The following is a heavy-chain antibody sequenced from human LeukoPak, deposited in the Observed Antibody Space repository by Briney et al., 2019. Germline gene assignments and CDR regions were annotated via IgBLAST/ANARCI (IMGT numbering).Heavy chain of an antibody. J-gene: IGHJ4*02. CDR2: IYYRGST. CDR1: GGSISSYY. CDR3: ARSPGIQFLDY. V-gene: IGHV4-59*01. Sequence: SETLSLTCTVSGGSISSYYWSWIRQPPGKGLEWIGYIYYRGSTNYNPSLKSRVAISVDTSKNQFSLKLSSVTAADTAVYYCARSPGIQFLDYWGQGTLVTVSS. D-gene: IGHD5-18*01.